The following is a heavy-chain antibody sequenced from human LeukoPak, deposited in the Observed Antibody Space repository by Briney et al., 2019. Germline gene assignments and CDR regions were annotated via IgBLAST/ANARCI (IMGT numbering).Heavy chain of an antibody. Sequence: ASVKVSCKASGYTFTGYYMHWVRQAPGQGLEWMGWINPNSGGTNYAQKFQGRVTMTRDTSISTAYMELSRLRSDDTAVYYCARPHYDFWSGPRGYFDLWGRGTLVTVSS. CDR3: ARPHYDFWSGPRGYFDL. CDR2: INPNSGGT. J-gene: IGHJ2*01. V-gene: IGHV1-2*02. CDR1: GYTFTGYY. D-gene: IGHD3-3*01.